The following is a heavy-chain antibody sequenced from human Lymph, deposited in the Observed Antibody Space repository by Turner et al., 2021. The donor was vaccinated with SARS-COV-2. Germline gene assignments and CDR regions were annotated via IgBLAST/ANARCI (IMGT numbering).Heavy chain of an antibody. V-gene: IGHV3-23*01. D-gene: IGHD6-19*01. CDR3: AKDAGYFIAVAAGGDFFDN. J-gene: IGHJ4*02. Sequence: EVPLLASGRGLVHPGGALGPSCAASGCTCTSFAMNWVRQAPWKRLEWVAALSGYGTNTLYADAVKDRCTISRDNSRNTLYMEMNSLRVEDTAVYYCAKDAGYFIAVAAGGDFFDNWGQGTLVTVSS. CDR2: LSGYGTNT. CDR1: GCTCTSFA.